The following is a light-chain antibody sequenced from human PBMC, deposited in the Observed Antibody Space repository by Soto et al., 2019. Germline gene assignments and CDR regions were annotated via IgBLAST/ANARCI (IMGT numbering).Light chain of an antibody. V-gene: IGKV2-28*01. J-gene: IGKJ4*01. CDR3: MQALQPPVT. Sequence: DIVMTQSPLSLRVTPGEPASISCRSSQSLLHSSGYNHLDWYLQKPGQSPQLLIHLGSNRASGVPDRFSGSGSGTDFTLKISRVEAEDVGLYYCMQALQPPVTFGGGTKVEIK. CDR1: QSLLHSSGYNH. CDR2: LGS.